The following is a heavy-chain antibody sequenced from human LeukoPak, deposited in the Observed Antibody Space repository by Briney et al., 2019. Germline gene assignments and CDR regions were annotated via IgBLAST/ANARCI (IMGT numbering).Heavy chain of an antibody. D-gene: IGHD1-14*01. Sequence: GGSLRLSCAASGFTFSGHWMSWVRQAPGKGLEWVANINQGGSDKYYVDSVKGRFTISRDNANNLLYLQMNSLRGEDTAVYYCTRDRSRAEDDWGQGTPVTVSS. CDR2: INQGGSDK. CDR3: TRDRSRAEDD. V-gene: IGHV3-7*01. J-gene: IGHJ4*02. CDR1: GFTFSGHW.